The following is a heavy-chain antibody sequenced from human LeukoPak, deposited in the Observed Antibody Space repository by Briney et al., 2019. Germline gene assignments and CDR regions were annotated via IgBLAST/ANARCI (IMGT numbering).Heavy chain of an antibody. J-gene: IGHJ3*02. CDR3: AREETLAVAGSSNAFDI. CDR1: GFTLSSYW. V-gene: IGHV3-74*01. Sequence: QPGGSLRLSCAASGFTLSSYWMHWVRQAPGKGLVWVSRINSNGSSTSYADSVKGRFTISRDNAKNTLYLQMSSLRAEDTAVYYCAREETLAVAGSSNAFDIWGQGTMVTVSS. CDR2: INSNGSST. D-gene: IGHD6-19*01.